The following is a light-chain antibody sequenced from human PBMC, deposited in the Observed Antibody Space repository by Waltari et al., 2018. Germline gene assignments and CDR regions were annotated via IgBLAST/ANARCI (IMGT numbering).Light chain of an antibody. Sequence: DIVMTQSPDSLAVSLGERASINCKSSQSVLYSSNNYNYVAWYQQKPGQPPQLLIYGASTRESGVPARFGGSGSGTHFTLTISSLQAEDVAIYYCQQYYESPYTFGQGTKLEIK. V-gene: IGKV4-1*01. CDR2: GAS. CDR1: QSVLYSSNNYNY. CDR3: QQYYESPYT. J-gene: IGKJ2*01.